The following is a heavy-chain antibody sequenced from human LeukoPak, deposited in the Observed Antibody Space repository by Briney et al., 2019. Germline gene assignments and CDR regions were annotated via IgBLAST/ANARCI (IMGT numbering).Heavy chain of an antibody. CDR2: IYYIGST. CDR3: ARHKAVPSERYDYYLRMEV. V-gene: IGHV4-59*08. D-gene: IGHD2-2*01. Sequence: KPSETLSLTCTVSGGSISSYYWSWIRQPPGKGLEWMGYIYYIGSTNYNPSLKSRVTISVDTSKNQFSLKLSSVTAADTEVYYCARHKAVPSERYDYYLRMEVWGQGTTVTVPS. CDR1: GGSISSYY. J-gene: IGHJ6*02.